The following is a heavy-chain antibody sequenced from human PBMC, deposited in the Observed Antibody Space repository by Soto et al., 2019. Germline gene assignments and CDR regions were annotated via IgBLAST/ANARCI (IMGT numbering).Heavy chain of an antibody. J-gene: IGHJ4*02. CDR2: IYSGGST. CDR1: GFTVSSNY. D-gene: IGHD6-13*01. V-gene: IGHV3-66*01. CDR3: AREDPIAAAGFSY. Sequence: EVQLVESGGGLVQPGGSLRLSCAASGFTVSSNYMSWVRQAPGKGLEWVSVIYSGGSTYYADSVKGRFTISRDNSKNTLYLQMNSLRAEDTAVYYCAREDPIAAAGFSYWGQGTLVTVSS.